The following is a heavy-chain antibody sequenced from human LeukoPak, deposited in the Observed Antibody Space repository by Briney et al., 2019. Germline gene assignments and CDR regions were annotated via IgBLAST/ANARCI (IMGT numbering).Heavy chain of an antibody. Sequence: ASVKVSCKASGYTFTAYYMHWVRQAPGQGLEWMGWINPNSGGTNYAQKFQGRVTMTRDTSISTVNMELSSLKSDDTAVYYCARSSSSRDSDFDYWGQGTLVTVSS. CDR2: INPNSGGT. V-gene: IGHV1-2*02. D-gene: IGHD6-19*01. CDR3: ARSSSSRDSDFDY. CDR1: GYTFTAYY. J-gene: IGHJ4*02.